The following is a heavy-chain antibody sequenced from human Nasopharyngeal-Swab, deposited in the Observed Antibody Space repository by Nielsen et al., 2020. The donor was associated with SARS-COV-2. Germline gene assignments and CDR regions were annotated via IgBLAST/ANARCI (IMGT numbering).Heavy chain of an antibody. V-gene: IGHV4-59*01. Sequence: GSLRLSCTVSGGSISSYYWNWILQPPGKGLEWIGYIYYSGSTNYNPSLKSRVTISVDTSKNQFSLKLSSVTAADTAVYYCARGKRLLWFGESDLFDIWGQGTMVNVSS. D-gene: IGHD3-10*01. CDR2: IYYSGST. CDR1: GGSISSYY. CDR3: ARGKRLLWFGESDLFDI. J-gene: IGHJ3*02.